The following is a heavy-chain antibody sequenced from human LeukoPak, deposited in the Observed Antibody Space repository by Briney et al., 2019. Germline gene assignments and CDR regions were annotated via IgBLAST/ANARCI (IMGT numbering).Heavy chain of an antibody. Sequence: PGGSLRLSCAASGFTVSSNYMSWVRQAPGKGLEWVSVIYSGGSTYYADSVKGRFTISRDNSKNTLYLQMNSLRAEDTAVYYCAKDLYQQWLGGGDYWGQGTLVTVSS. CDR2: IYSGGST. D-gene: IGHD6-19*01. CDR3: AKDLYQQWLGGGDY. J-gene: IGHJ4*02. CDR1: GFTVSSNY. V-gene: IGHV3-53*05.